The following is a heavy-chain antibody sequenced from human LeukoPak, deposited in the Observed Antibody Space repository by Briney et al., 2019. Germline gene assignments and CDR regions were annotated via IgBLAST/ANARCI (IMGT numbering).Heavy chain of an antibody. Sequence: PGGSLRLSCAASGFTFSSYAMHWVRQAPGKGLEWVAVISYDGSNKYYADSVKGRFTISRDNSKNTLYLQMNSLRAEDTAVYYRARSPGTAIDYWGQGTLVTVSS. J-gene: IGHJ4*02. CDR2: ISYDGSNK. V-gene: IGHV3-30-3*01. CDR3: ARSPGTAIDY. CDR1: GFTFSSYA. D-gene: IGHD5-18*01.